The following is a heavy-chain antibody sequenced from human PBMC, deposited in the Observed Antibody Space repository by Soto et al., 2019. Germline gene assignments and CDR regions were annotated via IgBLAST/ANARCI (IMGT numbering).Heavy chain of an antibody. Sequence: SVKVSCKASGGTFSSYAISWVRQAPGQGLEWMGGIIPIFGTANYAQKFQGRVTITADESTSTAYMELSSLRSEDTAVYYCARDCSGGSCYSDGYYYYGMDVWGQGTTVTVS. CDR3: ARDCSGGSCYSDGYYYYGMDV. V-gene: IGHV1-69*13. J-gene: IGHJ6*02. D-gene: IGHD2-15*01. CDR1: GGTFSSYA. CDR2: IIPIFGTA.